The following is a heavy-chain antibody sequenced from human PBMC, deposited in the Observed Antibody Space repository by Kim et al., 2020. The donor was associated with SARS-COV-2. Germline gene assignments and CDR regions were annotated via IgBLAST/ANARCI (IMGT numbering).Heavy chain of an antibody. Sequence: GGSLRLSCAASGFTFSNAWMSWVRQAPGKGLEWVGRIKSKTDGGTTDYAAPVKGRFTISRDDSKNTLYLQMNSLKTEDTAVYYCTTDRCSGGSCLIYSYYYYGMDVWGQGTTVTVSS. V-gene: IGHV3-15*01. CDR1: GFTFSNAW. J-gene: IGHJ6*02. CDR2: IKSKTDGGTT. D-gene: IGHD2-15*01. CDR3: TTDRCSGGSCLIYSYYYYGMDV.